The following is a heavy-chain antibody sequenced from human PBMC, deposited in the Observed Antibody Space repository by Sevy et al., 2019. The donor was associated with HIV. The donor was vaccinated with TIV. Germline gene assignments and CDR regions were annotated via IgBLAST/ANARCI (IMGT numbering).Heavy chain of an antibody. CDR1: GDSIRRSDDY. Sequence: SETLSLTCTVSGDSIRRSDDYWGWIRQPPEKGLEWIGSVYSSGSSYSNPSFKSRVTMSIDTSRNLFSLKLTSVTAADTALYHCARSPIAASGPKFDTWGPGTLVTVSS. J-gene: IGHJ5*02. CDR2: VYSSGSS. V-gene: IGHV4-39*01. D-gene: IGHD6-25*01. CDR3: ARSPIAASGPKFDT.